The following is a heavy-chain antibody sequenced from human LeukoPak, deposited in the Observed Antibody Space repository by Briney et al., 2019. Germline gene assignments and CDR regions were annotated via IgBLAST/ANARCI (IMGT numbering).Heavy chain of an antibody. J-gene: IGHJ3*02. CDR2: IYHCGST. CDR3: ARSPIIVVVPAALAADAFDI. Sequence: SQTLSLPCTVSGGSLSSGGYHWSWIRQPPGKGPEWVGDIYHCGSTYYNPSLKSRVTISVDRSKNQFSLKLSSVTAADTAVYYCARSPIIVVVPAALAADAFDIWGQGTMVTVSS. D-gene: IGHD2-2*01. CDR1: GGSLSSGGYH. V-gene: IGHV4-30-2*01.